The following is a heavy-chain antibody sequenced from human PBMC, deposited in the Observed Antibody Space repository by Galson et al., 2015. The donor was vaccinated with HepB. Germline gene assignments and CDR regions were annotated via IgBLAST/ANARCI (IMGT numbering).Heavy chain of an antibody. CDR1: GFNFDAYA. CDR2: MSYDGRKT. CDR3: ARVVVFSATHLGEEDLDV. Sequence: SLRLSCADSGFNFDAYAMHWVRQAPGKGLERLSLMSYDGRKTYYAESVKGRFTISRDNSKNTLYLQMNSLRVDDTAVYYCARVVVFSATHLGEEDLDVWGQGTTVTVSS. J-gene: IGHJ6*02. V-gene: IGHV3-30*04. D-gene: IGHD2-15*01.